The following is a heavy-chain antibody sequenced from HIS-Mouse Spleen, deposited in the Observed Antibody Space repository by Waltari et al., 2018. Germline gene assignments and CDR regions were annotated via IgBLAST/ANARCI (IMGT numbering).Heavy chain of an antibody. D-gene: IGHD6-13*01. CDR3: AKEYSSSHNWFDP. Sequence: QVQLVESGGGVVQPGRSLRLSCAASGFTLSSYGRPWVCRAPGKGLEWVAVISYDGSNKYYADSVKGRFTISRDNSKNTLYLQMNSLRAEDTAVYYCAKEYSSSHNWFDPWGQGTLVTVSS. J-gene: IGHJ5*02. CDR1: GFTLSSYG. V-gene: IGHV3-30*18. CDR2: ISYDGSNK.